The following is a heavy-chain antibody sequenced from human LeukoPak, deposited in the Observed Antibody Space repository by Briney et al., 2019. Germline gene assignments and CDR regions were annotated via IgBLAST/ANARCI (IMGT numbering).Heavy chain of an antibody. CDR1: GGSISSSSYY. CDR3: ARIGPEDQSCDY. D-gene: IGHD3/OR15-3a*01. J-gene: IGHJ4*02. Sequence: PSETLSLTCTVSGGSISSSSYYWGWIRQPPGKGLEWIGSIYYSGSTYYNPSLKSRVTISVDTSKNQFSLKLSSVTAADTAVYYCARIGPEDQSCDYWGQGTLVTVSS. V-gene: IGHV4-39*07. CDR2: IYYSGST.